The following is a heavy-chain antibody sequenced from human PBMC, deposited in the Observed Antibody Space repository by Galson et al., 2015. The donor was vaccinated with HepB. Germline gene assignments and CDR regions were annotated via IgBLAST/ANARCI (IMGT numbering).Heavy chain of an antibody. D-gene: IGHD2-2*01. J-gene: IGHJ6*02. V-gene: IGHV3-23*01. CDR1: GFTFSSYA. CDR3: AKFKFAGSSTSPHYYGMDV. CDR2: ISGSGGST. Sequence: SLRLSCAASGFTFSSYAMSWVRQAPGKGLEWVSAISGSGGSTYYADSVKGRFTISRDNSKNTLYLQMNSLRAEDTAVYYCAKFKFAGSSTSPHYYGMDVWGQGTTVTVSS.